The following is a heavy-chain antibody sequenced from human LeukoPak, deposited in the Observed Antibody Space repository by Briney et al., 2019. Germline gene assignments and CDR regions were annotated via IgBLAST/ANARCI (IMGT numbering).Heavy chain of an antibody. CDR1: GYTFTSYY. CDR2: INPSGGST. D-gene: IGHD2-2*01. V-gene: IGHV1-46*03. J-gene: IGHJ4*02. Sequence: ASVKVSCKASGYTFTSYYMHWVRQAPGQGLEWMGIINPSGGSTSYAQKFQGRVTMTRDTSTSTVYMELSSLRSEDTAVYYCARGGVPVAIAPYFDYWGQGTLVTVSS. CDR3: ARGGVPVAIAPYFDY.